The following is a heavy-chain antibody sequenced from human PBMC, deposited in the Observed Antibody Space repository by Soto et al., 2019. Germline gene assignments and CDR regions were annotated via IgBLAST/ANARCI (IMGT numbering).Heavy chain of an antibody. CDR3: ARGSLNWFDP. CDR1: GFTFSSHS. V-gene: IGHV3-21*01. CDR2: ISSSSSYI. Sequence: EVQLVESGGGLVKPGGSLRLSCAASGFTFSSHSMNWVRQAPGKGLEWVSSISSSSSYIYYADSVKGRFNISRDNAKNSLYLQMNSLRAEDTAVYYCARGSLNWFDPWGQGTLVTVSS. J-gene: IGHJ5*02.